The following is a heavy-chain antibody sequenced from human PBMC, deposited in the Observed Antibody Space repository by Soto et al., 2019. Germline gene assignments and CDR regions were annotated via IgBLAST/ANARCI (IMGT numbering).Heavy chain of an antibody. V-gene: IGHV1-69*02. CDR1: GGTFSSYT. CDR3: ASLMSSGYYYGMDV. D-gene: IGHD3-10*01. J-gene: IGHJ6*02. Sequence: QVQLVQSGAEVKKPGSSVQVSCKASGGTFSSYTISWVRQAPGQGLEWMGRIIPILGIANYAQKFQGIVTMTADKSTSTAYMELSSLRSEDTAVYYCASLMSSGYYYGMDVWGQGTTVTVS. CDR2: IIPILGIA.